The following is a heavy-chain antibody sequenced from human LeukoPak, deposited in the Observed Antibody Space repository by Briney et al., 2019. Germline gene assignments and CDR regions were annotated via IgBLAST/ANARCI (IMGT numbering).Heavy chain of an antibody. CDR3: AKDRGLRLGELSLSPLYYYYGMDV. V-gene: IGHV3-30*18. CDR1: GFTFSSYG. D-gene: IGHD3-16*02. Sequence: PGGSLRLSCAASGFTFSSYGMHWVRQAPGKGLEWVAVISYDGSNKYYADSVKGRFTISRDNSKNTLYLQMNSLRAEDTAVYYCAKDRGLRLGELSLSPLYYYYGMDVWGQGTTVTVSS. CDR2: ISYDGSNK. J-gene: IGHJ6*02.